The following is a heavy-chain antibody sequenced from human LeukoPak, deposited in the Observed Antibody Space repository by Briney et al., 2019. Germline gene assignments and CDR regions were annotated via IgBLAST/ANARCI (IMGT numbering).Heavy chain of an antibody. CDR1: GGPVTSNHW. CDR3: ATDRRGELFYPYYFDF. J-gene: IGHJ4*02. Sequence: SGTLSLTCTVSGGPVTSNHWLTWFRQSPGKGLEWIGEIFQSGRTHYNSSLKSRVSMALDKSQKQVSLKLTSVTAADTAVYYCATDRRGELFYPYYFDFWGQGTLVSVSS. V-gene: IGHV4-4*02. D-gene: IGHD3-10*01. CDR2: IFQSGRT.